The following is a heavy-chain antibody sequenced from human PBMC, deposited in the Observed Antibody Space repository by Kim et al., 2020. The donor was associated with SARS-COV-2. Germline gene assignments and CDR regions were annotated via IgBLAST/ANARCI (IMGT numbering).Heavy chain of an antibody. CDR3: ARDPRDIVVVPAAIWGLTIFDY. CDR1: GYTFTSYY. Sequence: ASVKVSCKASGYTFTSYYMHWVRQAPGQGLEWMGIINPSGGSTSYAQKFQGRVTMTRDTSTSTVYMELSSLRSEDTAVYYCARDPRDIVVVPAAIWGLTIFDYWGQGTLVTVSS. CDR2: INPSGGST. D-gene: IGHD2-2*01. J-gene: IGHJ4*02. V-gene: IGHV1-46*01.